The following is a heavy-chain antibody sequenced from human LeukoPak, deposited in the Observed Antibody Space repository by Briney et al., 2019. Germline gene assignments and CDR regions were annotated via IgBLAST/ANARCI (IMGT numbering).Heavy chain of an antibody. CDR1: GFIFSGFA. Sequence: PGGSLRLSCAASGFIFSGFAMSWVRQGPGKGLEWVSAISGSGGSTYNADSVKGRFTISRDNSKNTLYLQMNSLRAEDTAVYYCAKSNSGSYYSLDNWGQGTLVTVPS. D-gene: IGHD3-10*01. J-gene: IGHJ4*02. CDR3: AKSNSGSYYSLDN. V-gene: IGHV3-23*01. CDR2: ISGSGGST.